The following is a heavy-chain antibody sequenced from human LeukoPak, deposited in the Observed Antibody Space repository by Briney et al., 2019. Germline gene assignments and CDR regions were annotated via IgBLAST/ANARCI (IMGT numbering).Heavy chain of an antibody. V-gene: IGHV4-39*01. CDR1: GGSISSSSYY. J-gene: IGHJ6*03. Sequence: SETLSLTCTVPGGSISSSSYYWRWLRQPPGKGLEWIGSIYYSGSTYYNPSLKSRVTISVDTSKNQFSLKLSSVTAADTAVYYCARLTHYYDSSGYYYLNYYYYYMDVWGKGTTVTVSS. D-gene: IGHD3-22*01. CDR2: IYYSGST. CDR3: ARLTHYYDSSGYYYLNYYYYYMDV.